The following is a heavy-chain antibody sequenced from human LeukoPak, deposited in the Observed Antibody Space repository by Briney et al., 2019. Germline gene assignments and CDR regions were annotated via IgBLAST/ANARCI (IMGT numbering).Heavy chain of an antibody. V-gene: IGHV1-18*01. Sequence: ASVKVSCKASGYTFTSYGISLVRQAPGQGLEWMGWISAYNGNTNYAQKLQGRVTMTTDTSTSTAYMELRSLRSDDTAVYYCARVRKFLQYYDFWSGHHDAFDIWGQGTMVTVSS. CDR2: ISAYNGNT. D-gene: IGHD3-3*01. J-gene: IGHJ3*02. CDR3: ARVRKFLQYYDFWSGHHDAFDI. CDR1: GYTFTSYG.